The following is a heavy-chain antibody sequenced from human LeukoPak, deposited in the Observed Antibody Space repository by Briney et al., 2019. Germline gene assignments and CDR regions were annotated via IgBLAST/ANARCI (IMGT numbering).Heavy chain of an antibody. D-gene: IGHD3-3*01. Sequence: GGSLRLSCAASGFSFSHAWMSWVRQAPGKGLEWVGRIKSDAHGGTRDYAAPVKGRFTISRDDSKNTLYLQMNSLITEDTAVYYCTTDYDGGYWGQGTLVTVSS. CDR2: IKSDAHGGTR. V-gene: IGHV3-15*01. CDR3: TTDYDGGY. J-gene: IGHJ4*02. CDR1: GFSFSHAW.